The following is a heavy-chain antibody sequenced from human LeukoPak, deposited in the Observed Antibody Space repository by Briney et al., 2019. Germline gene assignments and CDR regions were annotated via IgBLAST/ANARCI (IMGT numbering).Heavy chain of an antibody. V-gene: IGHV3-33*01. CDR3: ARDSQGLVFITTIDY. CDR2: IWFDGTNK. D-gene: IGHD3-22*01. CDR1: GFTFTTYG. J-gene: IGHJ4*02. Sequence: GGSLTLSCAASGFTFTTYGMHWVRQAPGKGLEWVAVIWFDGTNKYYAESVKGRLTISRDNSKKTLYLQMNSLRAEDTAVYYCARDSQGLVFITTIDYWGQGTLVTVSS.